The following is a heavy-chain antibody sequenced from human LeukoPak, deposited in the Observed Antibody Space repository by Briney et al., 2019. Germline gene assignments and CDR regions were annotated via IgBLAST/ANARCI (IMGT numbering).Heavy chain of an antibody. J-gene: IGHJ6*03. CDR2: LYHSDSA. CDR3: ARQHDSYYYYYIDV. V-gene: IGHV4-38-2*01. CDR1: AYSISNGYY. Sequence: SGTLSLTCAVSAYSISNGYYWVWIRQPPGRGLEWIGSLYHSDSAYHNTSLRSRVAMSVDTSKNQFSLTLSFVTAADTAVYYCARQHDSYYYYYIDVWGSGTTVTVSS.